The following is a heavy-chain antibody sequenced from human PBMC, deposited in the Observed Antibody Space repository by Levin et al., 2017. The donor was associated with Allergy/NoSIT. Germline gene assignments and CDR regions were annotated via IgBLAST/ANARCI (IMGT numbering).Heavy chain of an antibody. CDR1: GFTFSNYW. D-gene: IGHD3-22*01. Sequence: GGSLRLSCAASGFTFSNYWMTWVRQAPGKGLQWVANIKQDGSEKYYVDSVKGRFTISRDNAKYSLFLQMNSLRAEDTAVYYCAVPYYFDGSRYYPDYWGQGTLVTVSS. CDR2: IKQDGSEK. V-gene: IGHV3-7*01. J-gene: IGHJ4*02. CDR3: AVPYYFDGSRYYPDY.